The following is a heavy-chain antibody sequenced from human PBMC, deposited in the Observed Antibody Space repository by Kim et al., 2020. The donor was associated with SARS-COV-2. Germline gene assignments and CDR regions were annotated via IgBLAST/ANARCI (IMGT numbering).Heavy chain of an antibody. CDR2: IDYSGST. CDR3: ARGRGDIVVVVAATPPSFDY. D-gene: IGHD2-15*01. J-gene: IGHJ4*02. V-gene: IGHV4-61*01. CDR1: GGSVSSGSYY. Sequence: SETLSLTCTVSGGSVSSGSYYWSWIRQPPGKGLEWIGYIDYSGSTNYNPSLKSRVTISVDTSKNQFSLKLSPVTAADTAVYYCARGRGDIVVVVAATPPSFDYWGQGTLVTVSS.